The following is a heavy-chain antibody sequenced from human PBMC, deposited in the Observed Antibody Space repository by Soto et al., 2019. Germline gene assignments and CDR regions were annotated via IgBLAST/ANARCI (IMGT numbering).Heavy chain of an antibody. D-gene: IGHD3-10*01. Sequence: SLTCAVSGYSISSGYYWGWIRQPPGKRLEWIGSIYHSGSTYYNPSLKSRVTISVDTSKNQFSLKLSSVTAADTAVYYCARVHGSGSYYYYWGQGTLVTVSS. CDR1: GYSISSGYY. J-gene: IGHJ4*02. CDR2: IYHSGST. V-gene: IGHV4-38-2*01. CDR3: ARVHGSGSYYYY.